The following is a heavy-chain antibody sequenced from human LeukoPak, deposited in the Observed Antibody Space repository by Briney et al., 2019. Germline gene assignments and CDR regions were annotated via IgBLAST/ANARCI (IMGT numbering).Heavy chain of an antibody. CDR3: ARDPASGGFDS. D-gene: IGHD2-15*01. J-gene: IGHJ4*02. V-gene: IGHV3-48*02. CDR1: GFTFSSYS. Sequence: GGSLRLSCAASGFTFSSYSMNWVRQAPGKGLEWVSYISSSSDTIYYADSVKGRFTISRDNAKRSLYLQMNSLGDEDTAVYYCARDPASGGFDSWGQGILVTVSS. CDR2: ISSSSDTI.